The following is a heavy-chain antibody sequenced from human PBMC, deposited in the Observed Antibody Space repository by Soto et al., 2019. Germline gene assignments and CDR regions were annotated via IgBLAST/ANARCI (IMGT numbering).Heavy chain of an antibody. CDR2: IWNDGSNK. D-gene: IGHD3-10*02. CDR1: GFTFSDYG. CDR3: ARDVLDAFDI. V-gene: IGHV3-33*01. J-gene: IGHJ3*02. Sequence: QVQLVESGGGVVQPGRSLRLSRAASGFTFSDYGMHWVRQAPGEGLEWVAVIWNDGSNKFYADSVKGRFTISRDNTKNTLYLQMNSLRAEDTAVYYCARDVLDAFDIWGQGTMVTVSS.